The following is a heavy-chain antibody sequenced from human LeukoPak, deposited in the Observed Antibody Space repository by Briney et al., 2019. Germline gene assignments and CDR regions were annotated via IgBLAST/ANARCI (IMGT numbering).Heavy chain of an antibody. CDR3: ARDLAEWFGESTENWFDP. Sequence: RRSLRLSCAASGFTFSSYAMHWVRQAPGKGLEWVAVISYDGSNKYYADSVKGRFTISRDNSKNTLYLQMNSLRAEDTAVYYCARDLAEWFGESTENWFDPWGQGTLVTVSS. V-gene: IGHV3-30*04. CDR2: ISYDGSNK. CDR1: GFTFSSYA. J-gene: IGHJ5*02. D-gene: IGHD3-10*01.